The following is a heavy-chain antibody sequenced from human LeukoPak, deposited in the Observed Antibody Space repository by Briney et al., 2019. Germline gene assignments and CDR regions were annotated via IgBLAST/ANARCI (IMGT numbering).Heavy chain of an antibody. CDR3: AKDKSEMETITRAFGF. J-gene: IGHJ3*01. CDR2: ISGSGYST. CDR1: GFTFSTYA. V-gene: IGHV3-23*01. D-gene: IGHD5-24*01. Sequence: GGSLRLSCAASGFTFSTYAMSWVRQAPGKGLEWVSAISGSGYSTYYTDSVKGRFTISRDNSKNTLFLQMNSLRAEDTAVYYCAKDKSEMETITRAFGFWGQGTMVTVSS.